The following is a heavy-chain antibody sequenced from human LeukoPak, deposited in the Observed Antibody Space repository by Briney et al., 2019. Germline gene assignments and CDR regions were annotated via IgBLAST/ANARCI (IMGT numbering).Heavy chain of an antibody. D-gene: IGHD3-9*01. CDR2: INHSGST. Sequence: SETLSLTCTVSGGSISTYYWSWIRQPPGKGLERIGEINHSGSTNYNPSLKSRVTISVDTSKNQFSLKLSSVTAADTAVYYCAKDRDDILTGYSGFDYWGQGTLVTVSS. V-gene: IGHV4-34*01. CDR1: GGSISTYY. J-gene: IGHJ4*02. CDR3: AKDRDDILTGYSGFDY.